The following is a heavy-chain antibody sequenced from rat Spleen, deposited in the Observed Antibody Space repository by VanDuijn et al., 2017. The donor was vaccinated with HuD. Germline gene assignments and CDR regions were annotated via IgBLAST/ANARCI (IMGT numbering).Heavy chain of an antibody. V-gene: IGHV3-3*01. Sequence: EVQLQESGPGLVKPSQSLSLTCSVTGYSITSSYRWNWIRKFPGNKLEWMGYINSEGTTNYNPSLKSRISITRDTSKNQFFLQVNSVTTEDTATYYCARRHYGYTDYFDYWGQGVMVPVSS. CDR2: INSEGTT. CDR1: GYSITSSYR. J-gene: IGHJ2*01. CDR3: ARRHYGYTDYFDY. D-gene: IGHD1-11*01.